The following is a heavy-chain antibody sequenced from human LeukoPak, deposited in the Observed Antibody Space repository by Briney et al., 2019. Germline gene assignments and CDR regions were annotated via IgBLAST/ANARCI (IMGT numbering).Heavy chain of an antibody. Sequence: SVTVSCKSSGGTFSSYAISWVRQAPGQGLEWMGRIIPIFGTANYAQKFQGRVTITTDESTGTAYMELSSLRSEDTAVYYCARGQTGTIDYWGQGALVTVSS. V-gene: IGHV1-69*05. CDR3: ARGQTGTIDY. CDR1: GGTFSSYA. CDR2: IIPIFGTA. D-gene: IGHD1-7*01. J-gene: IGHJ4*02.